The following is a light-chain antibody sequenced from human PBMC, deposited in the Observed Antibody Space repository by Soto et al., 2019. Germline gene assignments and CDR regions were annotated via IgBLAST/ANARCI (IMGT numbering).Light chain of an antibody. CDR1: QSINNN. Sequence: EIVMTQSPATLSVSPGERATLSCRASQSINNNLAWYQQKPGQAPRLLIYYVSTRATGLPARFSGSASGTGFTLTISSLQSEDFAVYYCQQYHDWPITFGQGTRLEIK. CDR3: QQYHDWPIT. CDR2: YVS. V-gene: IGKV3-15*01. J-gene: IGKJ5*01.